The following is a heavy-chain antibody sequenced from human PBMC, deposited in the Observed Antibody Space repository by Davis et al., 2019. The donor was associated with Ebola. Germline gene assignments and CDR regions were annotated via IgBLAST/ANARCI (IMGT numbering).Heavy chain of an antibody. Sequence: GGSLRLSCAASGFTFSDYYMSWIRQAPGKGLEWVSYISSSGSTIYYADSVKGRFTISRDNSKNTLYLRMNSLRAEDTALYYCARDQDIVIVPAARLGLQHYYGMDVWGKGTTVTVSS. CDR3: ARDQDIVIVPAARLGLQHYYGMDV. CDR1: GFTFSDYY. D-gene: IGHD2-2*01. V-gene: IGHV3-11*04. CDR2: ISSSGSTI. J-gene: IGHJ6*04.